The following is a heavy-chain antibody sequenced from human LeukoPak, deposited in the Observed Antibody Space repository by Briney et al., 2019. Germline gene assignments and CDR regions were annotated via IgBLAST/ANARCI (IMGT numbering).Heavy chain of an antibody. J-gene: IGHJ5*02. Sequence: ASVKVSCKASGYTFTSYGISWVRQAPGQGLEWMGWISAYNGNTNYAQKLQGRVTMTTDTSTSTAYMELRSLRSDDTAVYYCARDVIGDSSSPQLNWFDPWGQGTLVTVSS. D-gene: IGHD6-13*01. V-gene: IGHV1-18*01. CDR3: ARDVIGDSSSPQLNWFDP. CDR2: ISAYNGNT. CDR1: GYTFTSYG.